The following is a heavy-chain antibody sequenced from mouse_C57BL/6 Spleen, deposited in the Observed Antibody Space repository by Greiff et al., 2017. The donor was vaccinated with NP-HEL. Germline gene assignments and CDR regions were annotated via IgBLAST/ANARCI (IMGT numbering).Heavy chain of an antibody. J-gene: IGHJ4*01. CDR2: IDPSDSYT. V-gene: IGHV1-69*01. D-gene: IGHD2-3*01. CDR1: GYTFTSYW. CDR3: ARRGGGYYVLHYYAMDY. Sequence: QVQLQQPGAELVMPGASVKLSCKASGYTFTSYWMHWVKQRPGQGLEWIGEIDPSDSYTNYNQKFKGKSTLTVDKSSSTAYMPLSSLTSVDSAVYYCARRGGGYYVLHYYAMDYWGQGTSVTVSS.